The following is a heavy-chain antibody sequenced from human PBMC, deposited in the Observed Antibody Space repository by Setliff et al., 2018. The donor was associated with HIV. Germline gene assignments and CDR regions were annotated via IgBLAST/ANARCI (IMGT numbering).Heavy chain of an antibody. CDR2: INGAGGEK. CDR1: GFTFSSYW. CDR3: ARDDYLDGR. J-gene: IGHJ4*02. D-gene: IGHD4-17*01. Sequence: PGGSLRLSCAASGFTFSSYWMSWVRQAPGKGLEWVADINGAGGEKQYVDSVKGRFTIARDNAKNSVYLQMDSLKVEDTAVYYCARDDYLDGRWGQGTLVTASS. V-gene: IGHV3-7*03.